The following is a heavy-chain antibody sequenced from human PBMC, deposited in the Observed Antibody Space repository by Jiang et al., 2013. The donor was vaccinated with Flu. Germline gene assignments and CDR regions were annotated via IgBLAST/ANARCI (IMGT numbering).Heavy chain of an antibody. J-gene: IGHJ6*02. CDR3: ARGKPHYYAMDV. CDR1: GDSVSGNNAA. V-gene: IGHV6-1*01. Sequence: SQTLSLTCAISGDSVSGNNAAWNWIRQSPSRGLEWLGRTYYTSKWYNDYAASLRSRITINPDTSKNQFSLQLNSVTPEDTAVYYCARGKPHYYAMDVRGQGTTVTVSS. CDR2: TYYTSKWYN.